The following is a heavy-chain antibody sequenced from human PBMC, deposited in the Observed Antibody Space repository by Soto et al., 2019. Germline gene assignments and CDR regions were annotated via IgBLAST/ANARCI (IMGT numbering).Heavy chain of an antibody. V-gene: IGHV1-69*01. J-gene: IGHJ6*02. CDR3: ARSQGSSTSLEIYYYYYYGMDV. CDR2: IIPMSDTT. D-gene: IGHD2-2*01. CDR1: GGTFSRYA. Sequence: QVQLVQSGAEVKKPGSSVKVSCKASGGTFSRYAISWVRQAPGQGLEWMGGIIPMSDTTNYARQFQGRVTMTADESTSTAYMELSSLRSEDTAVYYCARSQGSSTSLEIYYYYYYGMDVWGQGTTVTVSS.